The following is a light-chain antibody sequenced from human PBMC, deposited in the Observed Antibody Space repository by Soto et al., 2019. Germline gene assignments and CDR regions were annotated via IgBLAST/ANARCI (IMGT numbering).Light chain of an antibody. CDR3: QQRSNWPPT. CDR2: GAS. CDR1: QSVSGSY. J-gene: IGKJ5*01. Sequence: IVITQSPGTLSLSPGEKAALSFSASQSVSGSYLAWYQQKPGQAPRLLIYGASSRATGIPDRFSGSGSGTDFTLTISSLEPEDFAVYYCQQRSNWPPTCGQGTRLEIK. V-gene: IGKV3D-20*02.